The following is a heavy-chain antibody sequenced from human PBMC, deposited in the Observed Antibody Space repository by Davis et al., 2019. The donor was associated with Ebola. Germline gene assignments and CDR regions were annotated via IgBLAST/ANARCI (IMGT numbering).Heavy chain of an antibody. CDR3: ARQGWSGYSLRHWLDP. D-gene: IGHD3-3*01. Sequence: MPSETLSLTCAVYGGSFSGYYWTWIRQPPGKGLEWIWEIDDSGSTNYNPSLRSRVTISADTSKNQFSLKLSSVTVADTAVYYCARQGWSGYSLRHWLDPWGRGTLVTVSS. CDR2: IDDSGST. J-gene: IGHJ5*02. CDR1: GGSFSGYY. V-gene: IGHV4-34*01.